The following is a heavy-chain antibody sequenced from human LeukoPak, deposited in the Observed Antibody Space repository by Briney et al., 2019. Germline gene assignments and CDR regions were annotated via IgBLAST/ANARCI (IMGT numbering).Heavy chain of an antibody. D-gene: IGHD3-10*01. Sequence: ASVKVSCKASGYTFTGYYMHWVRQAPGQGLEWMGWINPHSGGTKYAQRFQGRVTMTRDTSIGTVYMELNKLTSDDAAVYYCADEGSKTFLIWGQGTMVTVSS. CDR3: ADEGSKTFLI. J-gene: IGHJ3*02. CDR2: INPHSGGT. CDR1: GYTFTGYY. V-gene: IGHV1-2*02.